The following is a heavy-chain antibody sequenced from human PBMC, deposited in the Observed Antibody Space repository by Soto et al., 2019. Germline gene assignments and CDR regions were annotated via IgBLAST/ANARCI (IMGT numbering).Heavy chain of an antibody. CDR3: ARLVGTNGVTNPYYFAY. J-gene: IGHJ4*02. D-gene: IGHD2-8*01. Sequence: SQMLSLTCTVSGGSIRSGGYYWSWIRQHPGKGLEWIGYIYYSGSTYYNPSLKSRVTISVDTSKNQFSLKLSSVTAADTAVYYCARLVGTNGVTNPYYFAYWGQGTLVTVSS. CDR1: GGSIRSGGYY. CDR2: IYYSGST. V-gene: IGHV4-31*03.